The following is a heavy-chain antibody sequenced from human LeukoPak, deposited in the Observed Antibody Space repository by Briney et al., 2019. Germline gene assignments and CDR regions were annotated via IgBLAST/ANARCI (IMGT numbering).Heavy chain of an antibody. V-gene: IGHV3-7*05. CDR1: GFTFSSYW. D-gene: IGHD3-10*01. Sequence: PGGSLRLSCAASGFTFSSYWMSWARQAPGQGLEWVANIKQGGSEKYYVDSVKGRFTISRENAKNSLYLQMNSLRAEDTAVYYCARWYYGSGSWVLDYWGQGTLVTVSS. CDR2: IKQGGSEK. CDR3: ARWYYGSGSWVLDY. J-gene: IGHJ4*02.